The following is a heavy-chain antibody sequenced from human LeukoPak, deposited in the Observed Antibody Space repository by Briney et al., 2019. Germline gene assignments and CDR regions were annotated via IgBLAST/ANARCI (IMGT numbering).Heavy chain of an antibody. CDR1: GFTFSSYG. CDR2: IWYDGSNK. D-gene: IGHD1-26*01. Sequence: GGSLRLSCAASGFTFSSYGMHWVRQAPGKGLEWVAVIWYDGSNKYYADSVKGRFTISRDNSKNTLYLQMNSLRAEDTAVYYCAKSWPLNGGSYLFDYWGQGTLVTVSS. CDR3: AKSWPLNGGSYLFDY. V-gene: IGHV3-33*06. J-gene: IGHJ4*02.